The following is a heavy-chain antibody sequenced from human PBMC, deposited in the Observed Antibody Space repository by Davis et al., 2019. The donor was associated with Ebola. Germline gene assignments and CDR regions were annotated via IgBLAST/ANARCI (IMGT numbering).Heavy chain of an antibody. Sequence: GESLKISCTSSGCSFSSYPMSWVRQAPGKGLEWVSCISGSGSSTYYADSVKGRFTVSRDNSKNTVFLQLNGLRVEDTAVYYCAKDIAVAGTGPMDSWGQGTLVTVSS. J-gene: IGHJ4*02. D-gene: IGHD6-19*01. CDR1: GCSFSSYP. CDR2: ISGSGSST. CDR3: AKDIAVAGTGPMDS. V-gene: IGHV3-23*01.